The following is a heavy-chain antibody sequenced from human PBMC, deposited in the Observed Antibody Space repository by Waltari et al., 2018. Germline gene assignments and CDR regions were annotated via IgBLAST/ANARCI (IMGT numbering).Heavy chain of an antibody. V-gene: IGHV3-23*04. CDR3: ARLTRGPNSPFDY. J-gene: IGHJ4*02. D-gene: IGHD7-27*01. CDR2: SSGSDGST. Sequence: EVQLVESGGGLVQPGGSLRLSCAASGFTFRTYGMTWVGRAAGKGLEWVSGSSGSDGSTYYPDSVKGRFTISRDNSKNTLYLQMNSLRAEDTAVYYCARLTRGPNSPFDYWGQGTPVTVSS. CDR1: GFTFRTYG.